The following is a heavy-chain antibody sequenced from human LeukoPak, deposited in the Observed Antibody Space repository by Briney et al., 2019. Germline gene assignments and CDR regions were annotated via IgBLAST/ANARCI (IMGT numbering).Heavy chain of an antibody. J-gene: IGHJ2*01. V-gene: IGHV4-39*01. D-gene: IGHD3-22*01. CDR1: GGSISTRDYY. Sequence: SETLSLTCTVSGGSISTRDYYWGWIRQPPGKGLECIASIYYTWSTYYSPSLRSRATIPVETPKNLFSLVLSAVTAAGAAFYYCARIVYYYDVRGYPFHLWGRGPLVAVSS. CDR2: IYYTWST. CDR3: ARIVYYYDVRGYPFHL.